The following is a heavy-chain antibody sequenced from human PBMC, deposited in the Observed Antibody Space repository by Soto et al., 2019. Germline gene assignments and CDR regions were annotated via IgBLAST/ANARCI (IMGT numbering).Heavy chain of an antibody. CDR2: IYYSGST. Sequence: SGTLSLTCTVSGGSISSGGYYWSWIRQHPGKGLEWIGYIYYSGSTYYNPSLKSRVTISVDTSKNQFSLKLSSVTAADTAVYYCARVQWLRLESKGYGMDVWGQGTTVTVSS. J-gene: IGHJ6*02. CDR3: ARVQWLRLESKGYGMDV. V-gene: IGHV4-31*03. D-gene: IGHD5-12*01. CDR1: GGSISSGGYY.